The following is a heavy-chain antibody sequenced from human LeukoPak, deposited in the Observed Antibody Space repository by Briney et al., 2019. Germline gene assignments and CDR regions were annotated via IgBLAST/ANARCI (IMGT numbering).Heavy chain of an antibody. CDR3: ARDRAWVRFDN. J-gene: IGHJ4*02. CDR2: IYTSGST. CDR1: GGSISSGSYY. Sequence: SETLSLTCTVSGGSISSGSYYWSWIRQPAGKGLEWIGRIYTSGSTNYNPSLKSRVTISVDTSKNQFSLKLSSVTAADTAVYYCARDRAWVRFDNWGQGTLVTVSS. V-gene: IGHV4-61*02.